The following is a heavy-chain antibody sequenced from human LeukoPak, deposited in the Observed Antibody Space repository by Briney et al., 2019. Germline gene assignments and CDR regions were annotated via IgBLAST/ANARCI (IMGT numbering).Heavy chain of an antibody. J-gene: IGHJ4*02. D-gene: IGHD5-24*01. V-gene: IGHV4-39*02. CDR2: IFYSGTT. CDR1: GGSISSGTNY. Sequence: SETLSLTCTVSGGSISSGTNYWGWIRQSPGKGLEWIGSIFYSGTTYYNPSLKSRVTISADTSKNHFSLWLTSVTAAETAMYFCARGRGGYIWDYWGQGTLVTVSS. CDR3: ARGRGGYIWDY.